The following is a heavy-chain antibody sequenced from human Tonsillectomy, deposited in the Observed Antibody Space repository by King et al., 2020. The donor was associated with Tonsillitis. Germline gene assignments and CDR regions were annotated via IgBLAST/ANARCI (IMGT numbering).Heavy chain of an antibody. CDR2: ISAYNGNT. CDR3: ARDVGWVSYSSGWSTGNVY. V-gene: IGHV1-18*01. D-gene: IGHD6-19*01. Sequence: QLVQSGAEVKKPGASVKVSCKDSGYTFTSYGISWVRQAPGQGLEWMGWISAYNGNTNYAQKLQGRVTMTTDTSTSTAYMELRSLRSDDTAVYYCARDVGWVSYSSGWSTGNVYWGQGTLVTVSS. J-gene: IGHJ4*02. CDR1: GYTFTSYG.